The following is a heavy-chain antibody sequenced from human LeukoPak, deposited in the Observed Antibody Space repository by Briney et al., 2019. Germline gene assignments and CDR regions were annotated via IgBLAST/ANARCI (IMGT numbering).Heavy chain of an antibody. CDR3: AKEVIVGNFDY. Sequence: GGSLRLSCAASGFTFDDYAMHWVRQATGKGLEWVSGNSWNSGSIGYADSVKGRFTISRDNAKNSLYLQMNSLRAEDTALYYCAKEVIVGNFDYWGQGTPVTVSS. CDR1: GFTFDDYA. D-gene: IGHD3-22*01. J-gene: IGHJ4*02. V-gene: IGHV3-9*01. CDR2: NSWNSGSI.